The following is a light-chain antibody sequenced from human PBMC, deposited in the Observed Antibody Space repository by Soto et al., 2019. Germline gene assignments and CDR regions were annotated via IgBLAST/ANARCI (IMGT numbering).Light chain of an antibody. J-gene: IGLJ3*02. CDR1: SGSVSTSYY. V-gene: IGLV8-61*01. Sequence: QTVVTQEPSFSVSPGRTVTLTCGLSSGSVSTSYYPSWYQLTPGQAPRTLIYSTNTRSSGVPNRFSGSILENKAALTITGAQADDDSDYYCVLYMGTGISVFGGGTKLTVL. CDR2: STN. CDR3: VLYMGTGISV.